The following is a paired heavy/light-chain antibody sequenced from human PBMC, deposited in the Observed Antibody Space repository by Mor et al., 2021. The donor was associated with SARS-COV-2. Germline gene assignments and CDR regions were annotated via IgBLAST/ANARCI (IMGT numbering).Light chain of an antibody. Sequence: EIVLTQSPGTLSLSPGERATLSCRASQGVSSSYLAWYQQKPGQAPRLLIYGASSRATGIPDRFSGSGSGTDFTLTISRLEPEDFAVYYCQQYGSSPITFGQGTRLEIK. J-gene: IGKJ5*01. CDR2: GAS. V-gene: IGKV3-20*01. CDR1: QGVSSSY. CDR3: QQYGSSPIT.
Heavy chain of an antibody. CDR3: VRGESRGYYFI. CDR1: GFTFDDYD. CDR2: INWNGGIT. Sequence: EVQLVESGGGVVRPGGSLRLSCAASGFTFDDYDMNWVRQVPGKGLEWVSGINWNGGITFYADSVKGRFTISKDNGKNSLYLQMNSLRAGDTASYHCVRGESRGYYFIWGQGTLVTVSS. J-gene: IGHJ4*02. D-gene: IGHD3-22*01. V-gene: IGHV3-20*01.